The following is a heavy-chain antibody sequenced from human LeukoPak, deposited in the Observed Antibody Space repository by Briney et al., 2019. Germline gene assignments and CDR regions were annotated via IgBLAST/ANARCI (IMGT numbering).Heavy chain of an antibody. CDR2: IIPIFGTA. J-gene: IGHJ3*02. Sequence: SVKVSCKASGGTFSSYAISWVQQAPGQGLEWMGGIIPIFGTANYAQKFQGRVTITADKSTSTAYMELSSLRSEDTAVYYCARGGITIFGEDRAFDIWGQGTMVTVSS. CDR3: ARGGITIFGEDRAFDI. V-gene: IGHV1-69*06. D-gene: IGHD3-3*01. CDR1: GGTFSSYA.